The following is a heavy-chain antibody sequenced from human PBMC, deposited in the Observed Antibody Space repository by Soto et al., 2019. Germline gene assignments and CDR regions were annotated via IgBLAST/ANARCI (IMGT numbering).Heavy chain of an antibody. D-gene: IGHD5-18*01. CDR3: ARGASAAYLYGYNWGYFAY. CDR2: IYTDDKT. CDR1: GFTVSSTC. Sequence: EVQLVESGGGLIQPGGSLTLSCAASGFTVSSTCMSWVRQAPGKGLEWVSAIYTDDKTYYPDSVKGRFTISRGNSXDXPXXQMSGVRADATAVYSCARGASAAYLYGYNWGYFAYWGLGALVTVSS. J-gene: IGHJ4*02. V-gene: IGHV3-53*01.